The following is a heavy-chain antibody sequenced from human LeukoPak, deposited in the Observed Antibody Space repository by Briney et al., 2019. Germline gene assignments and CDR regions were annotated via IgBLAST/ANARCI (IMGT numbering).Heavy chain of an antibody. J-gene: IGHJ4*02. Sequence: SQTLSLTCTVSGGSISSGSYYWSWIRQPAGKGLEWIGRIYTSGSTNYNPSLKSRVTISVDTSKNQFSLKLSSVTAADTAVYYCARATVTTYSFDYWAREPWSPSPQ. CDR3: ARATVTTYSFDY. D-gene: IGHD4-17*01. V-gene: IGHV4-61*02. CDR2: IYTSGST. CDR1: GGSISSGSYY.